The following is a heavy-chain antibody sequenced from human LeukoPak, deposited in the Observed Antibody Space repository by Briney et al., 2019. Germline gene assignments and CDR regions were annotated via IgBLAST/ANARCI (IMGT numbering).Heavy chain of an antibody. CDR3: AKNLQRLVPLGPLDV. CDR1: GFTFKLYT. V-gene: IGHV3-23*01. J-gene: IGHJ6*02. D-gene: IGHD6-13*01. CDR2: ISFSGDNRGDNT. Sequence: GGSLRLSCAAFGFTFKLYTMNWVRQAPGKGLEWVSSISFSGDNRGDNTYYADSVRGRFTISRDNSKNTLYMQMNSLGAEDTAVYYCAKNLQRLVPLGPLDVWGQGTTVTVSS.